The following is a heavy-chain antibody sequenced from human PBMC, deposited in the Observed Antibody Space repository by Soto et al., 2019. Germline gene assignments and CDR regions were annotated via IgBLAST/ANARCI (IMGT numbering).Heavy chain of an antibody. CDR2: IIPIFGTA. J-gene: IGHJ4*02. CDR1: GGTFSSYA. CDR3: ATAYSSGWWDFDY. Sequence: QVQLVQSGAEVKKPGSSVKVSCKASGGTFSSYASSWVRQAPGQGLEWMGGIIPIFGTANYAQKFQGRVTITADESTRTAYMELSSLRSEDTAVYYCATAYSSGWWDFDYWGQGTLVTVSS. D-gene: IGHD6-19*01. V-gene: IGHV1-69*01.